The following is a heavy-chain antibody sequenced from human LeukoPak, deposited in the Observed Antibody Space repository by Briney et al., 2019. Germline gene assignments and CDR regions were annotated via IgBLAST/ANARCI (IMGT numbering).Heavy chain of an antibody. J-gene: IGHJ4*02. D-gene: IGHD3-9*01. V-gene: IGHV4-59*11. Sequence: PSETPSLTCTVSGGSLSGHFWSWFRRPPGKGLENIGYIHSSGSTNYNPSYKSRVTVSLEMSKNQFSLGLSSVTAADTAVYYCARDPGDTDWYNFDFWGQGILVTVSS. CDR1: GGSLSGHF. CDR2: IHSSGST. CDR3: ARDPGDTDWYNFDF.